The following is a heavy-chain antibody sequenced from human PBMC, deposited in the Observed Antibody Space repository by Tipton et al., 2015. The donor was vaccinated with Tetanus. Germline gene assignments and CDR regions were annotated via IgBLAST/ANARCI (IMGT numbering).Heavy chain of an antibody. J-gene: IGHJ4*02. V-gene: IGHV4-31*03. CDR3: ARDGGGYFDY. D-gene: IGHD3-16*01. CDR1: GGSISSGGYY. CDR2: IYSSGST. Sequence: TLSLTCTVSGGSISSGGYYWSWIRQHPGKGLEWIGYIYSSGSTYYNPSLKSRVTISVDTSKNQFSLKLSSVTAADTAVYYCARDGGGYFDYWGQGTLVTVSS.